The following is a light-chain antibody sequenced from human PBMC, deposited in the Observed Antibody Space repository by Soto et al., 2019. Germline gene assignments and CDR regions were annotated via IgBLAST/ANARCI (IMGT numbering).Light chain of an antibody. CDR2: GAS. CDR1: QSVSSN. J-gene: IGKJ4*01. CDR3: QQYNNWPLT. Sequence: EVVMTQSPATLSVSLGDRATLSCRACQSVSSNLAWYQQKPGQGPRLLIYGASTRATGIPARFSGSGSGTEFTLTISSLQSEDFAVYSCQQYNNWPLTFGGGTKVDIK. V-gene: IGKV3-15*01.